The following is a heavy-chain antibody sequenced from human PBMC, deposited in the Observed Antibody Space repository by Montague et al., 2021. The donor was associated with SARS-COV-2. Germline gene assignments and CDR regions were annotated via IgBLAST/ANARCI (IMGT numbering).Heavy chain of an antibody. CDR1: GDSVSSNSAT. J-gene: IGHJ6*02. V-gene: IGHV6-1*01. CDR3: TSGREGNYNVMDV. CDR2: TYYRTKWYN. Sequence: CAISGDSVSSNSATWDWVTQSPPSGPEWVGRTYYRTKWYNDYAVSVRGRVTINPDTSKNQFSLQLNSVTPEDTAIYYCTSGREGNYNVMDVWGQGTTVTVSS. D-gene: IGHD1-1*01.